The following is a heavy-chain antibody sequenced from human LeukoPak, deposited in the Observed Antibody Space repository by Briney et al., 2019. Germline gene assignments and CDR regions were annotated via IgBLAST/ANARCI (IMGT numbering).Heavy chain of an antibody. Sequence: PGGSLRLSCAASGFTFSSYSMNWVRQAPGKGLEWVSSISSSSSYIYYADSVKGRFTISRDNAKNSLYLQMNSLRAEDTAVYYCAGDISGWYFYYGMDVWGQGTTVTVSS. J-gene: IGHJ6*02. CDR1: GFTFSSYS. V-gene: IGHV3-21*01. CDR3: AGDISGWYFYYGMDV. CDR2: ISSSSSYI. D-gene: IGHD6-19*01.